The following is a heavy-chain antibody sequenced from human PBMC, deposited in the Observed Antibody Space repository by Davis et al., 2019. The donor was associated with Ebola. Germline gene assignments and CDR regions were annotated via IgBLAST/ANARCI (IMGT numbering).Heavy chain of an antibody. J-gene: IGHJ4*02. D-gene: IGHD6-13*01. CDR2: INPNSGGT. Sequence: ASVKVSCKASGYTFTGYYMHWVRQAPGQGLEWMGRINPNSGGTNYAQKFQGRVTMTRDTSISTAYLQWSSLKASDTAMYYCARLSSSSWYAYDYWGQGTLVTVSS. CDR3: ARLSSSSWYAYDY. CDR1: GYTFTGYY. V-gene: IGHV1-2*06.